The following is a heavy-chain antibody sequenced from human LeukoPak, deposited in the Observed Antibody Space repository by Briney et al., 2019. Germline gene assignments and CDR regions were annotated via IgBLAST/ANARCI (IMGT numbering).Heavy chain of an antibody. D-gene: IGHD4-23*01. Sequence: ASVTVSRKASGYTFTGYYMHWVRQAPGQGLEWMGWINPNSGGTNYAQKFQGRVTMTRDTSISTAYMELSRLRSDDTAVYYCARENYGGNSVFDYWGQGTLVTVSS. CDR2: INPNSGGT. CDR3: ARENYGGNSVFDY. CDR1: GYTFTGYY. J-gene: IGHJ4*02. V-gene: IGHV1-2*02.